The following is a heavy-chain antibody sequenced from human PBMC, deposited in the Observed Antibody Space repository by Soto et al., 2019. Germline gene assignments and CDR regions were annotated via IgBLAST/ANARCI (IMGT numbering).Heavy chain of an antibody. J-gene: IGHJ4*02. V-gene: IGHV3-30*04. CDR1: GFTFSSYA. CDR3: ARDGGVVITTYYFDY. Sequence: GGSLRLSCAASGFTFSSYAMHWVRQAPGKGLEWGEVISYDGRNKYYADSVKGRFTISRDKSKNTLYLQMNSLRAEDTAVYYCARDGGVVITTYYFDYWGQGSLVTVSS. D-gene: IGHD3-22*01. CDR2: ISYDGRNK.